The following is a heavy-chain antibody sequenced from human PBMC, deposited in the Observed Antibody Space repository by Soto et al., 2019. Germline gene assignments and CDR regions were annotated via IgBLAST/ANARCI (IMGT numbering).Heavy chain of an antibody. V-gene: IGHV3-7*05. Sequence: EVQLVESGGGLVQPGGSLRLSCAASGFTFSSYWMNWVRQAPGKGLEWVANIKQDGSEKYYVDSVKGRFTISRDNAKNSLYLQMNSLRAEDTAVYHCARAETWELEGSGYYYYGMDVWGQGTTVTVSS. CDR2: IKQDGSEK. D-gene: IGHD1-26*01. J-gene: IGHJ6*02. CDR1: GFTFSSYW. CDR3: ARAETWELEGSGYYYYGMDV.